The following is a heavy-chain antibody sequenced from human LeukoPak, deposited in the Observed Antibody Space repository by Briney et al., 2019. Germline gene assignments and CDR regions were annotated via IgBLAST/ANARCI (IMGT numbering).Heavy chain of an antibody. D-gene: IGHD6-19*01. J-gene: IGHJ2*01. Sequence: GGSLRLSCAASGFTFNIYWMSWVRQAPGKGLEWVANIRQDGSEKYYVDSVKGRFTISRDNAKNSLYLQMNSLRAEDTAVYYCARGGSGFERYFDLWGRGTLVTVSS. V-gene: IGHV3-7*05. CDR3: ARGGSGFERYFDL. CDR1: GFTFNIYW. CDR2: IRQDGSEK.